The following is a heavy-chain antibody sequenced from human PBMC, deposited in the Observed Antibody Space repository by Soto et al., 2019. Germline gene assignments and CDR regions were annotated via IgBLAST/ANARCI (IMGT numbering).Heavy chain of an antibody. CDR2: IIPIFGTA. V-gene: IGHV1-69*13. J-gene: IGHJ4*02. Sequence: SVKVSCKASGGTLSSYAISWVRQAPGQGLEWMGGIIPIFGTANYAQKFQGRVTITADESTSTAYMELSSLRSEDTAVYYCARVYHRGVVTAIYFDYWGQGTLVTVSS. CDR3: ARVYHRGVVTAIYFDY. CDR1: GGTLSSYA. D-gene: IGHD2-21*02.